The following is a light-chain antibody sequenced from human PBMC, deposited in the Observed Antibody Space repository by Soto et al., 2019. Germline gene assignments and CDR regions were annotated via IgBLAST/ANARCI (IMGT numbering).Light chain of an antibody. CDR1: SSNIGSHT. V-gene: IGLV1-44*01. Sequence: QSVLTQPPSASGTPGQRVTISCSGGSSNIGSHTVNWYQHLPGTAPKLLIYSNNQRPSGVPDRFSGSVSGTSASLAISGLQSEDEDDYYCAAWHDSLNGPVFGGGTKVTVL. CDR3: AAWHDSLNGPV. J-gene: IGLJ2*01. CDR2: SNN.